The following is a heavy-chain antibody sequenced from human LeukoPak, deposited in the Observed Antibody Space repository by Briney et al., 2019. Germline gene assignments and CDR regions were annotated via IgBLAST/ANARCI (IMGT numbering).Heavy chain of an antibody. J-gene: IGHJ4*02. CDR2: IKQDGSEK. Sequence: GGSLRLSWAASGFTFSTYAMNWVRQAPGKGREWVANIKQDGSEKYYVDSVKGRFTISRDNAKNSLYLQMNSLRAEDTAVYYCARDALLWFGELHRYFDYGGQGTLVTVSA. CDR3: ARDALLWFGELHRYFDY. D-gene: IGHD3-10*01. V-gene: IGHV3-7*03. CDR1: GFTFSTYA.